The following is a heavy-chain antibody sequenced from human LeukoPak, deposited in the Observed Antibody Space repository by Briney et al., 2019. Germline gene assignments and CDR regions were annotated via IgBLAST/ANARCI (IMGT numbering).Heavy chain of an antibody. D-gene: IGHD2-15*01. J-gene: IGHJ4*02. Sequence: ASVKVSCKASGYTFTSYDINWVRQATGQGLEWMGWISAYNGNTNYAQKLQGRVTMTTDTSTSTAYMELRSLRSDDTAVYYCARVDSASGYCSGGSCYSGDYWGQGTLVTVSS. CDR3: ARVDSASGYCSGGSCYSGDY. V-gene: IGHV1-18*01. CDR2: ISAYNGNT. CDR1: GYTFTSYD.